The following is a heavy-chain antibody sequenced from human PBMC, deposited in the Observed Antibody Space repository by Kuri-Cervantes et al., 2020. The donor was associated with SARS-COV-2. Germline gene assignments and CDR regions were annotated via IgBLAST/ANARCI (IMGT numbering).Heavy chain of an antibody. V-gene: IGHV3-72*01. CDR1: GFTFSDHD. CDR2: IRKKLIIYTT. CDR3: AKARPSGGY. J-gene: IGHJ4*02. Sequence: GGSLRLSCAASGFTFSDHDMDWVRQAPGKGLEWVGRIRKKLIIYTTEYAASVKGRFTISRDDSKNSLFLQMNRLKTEDTAVYYCAKARPSGGYWGQGTLVTVSS. D-gene: IGHD4-23*01.